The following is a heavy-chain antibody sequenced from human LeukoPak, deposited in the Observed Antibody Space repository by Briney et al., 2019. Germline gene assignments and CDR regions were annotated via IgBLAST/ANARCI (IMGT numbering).Heavy chain of an antibody. J-gene: IGHJ4*02. CDR2: ISSSGSTI. CDR1: GFTFSDYY. D-gene: IGHD1-26*01. V-gene: IGHV3-11*01. CDR3: ASAIRGSYYSFDY. Sequence: GGSLRLSCAASGFTFSDYYMSWIRQAPGKGLEWVSYISSSGSTIYYADSVKGRFTISRDNAKNSLYLQMNSLRAGDTAVYYCASAIRGSYYSFDYWGQGTLVTVSS.